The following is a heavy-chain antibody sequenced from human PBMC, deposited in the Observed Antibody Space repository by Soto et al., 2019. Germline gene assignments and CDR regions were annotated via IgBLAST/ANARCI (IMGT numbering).Heavy chain of an antibody. CDR2: INHSGST. CDR3: ARGSHLAITMVRGVREARFDY. J-gene: IGHJ4*02. D-gene: IGHD3-10*01. Sequence: QVQLQQWGAGLLKPSETLSLTCAVYGGSFSGYYWSWIRQPPGKGLEWIGEINHSGSTNYNPSLKSRVTISVVTSMNQFSLKLSSVTAADTAVYSCARGSHLAITMVRGVREARFDYWGQGTLVTVSS. V-gene: IGHV4-34*01. CDR1: GGSFSGYY.